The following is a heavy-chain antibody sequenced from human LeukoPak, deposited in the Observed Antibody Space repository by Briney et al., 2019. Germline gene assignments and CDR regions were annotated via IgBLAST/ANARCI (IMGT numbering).Heavy chain of an antibody. D-gene: IGHD3-22*01. V-gene: IGHV3-23*01. CDR1: GFTFSSYA. Sequence: GGSLRLSCAASGFTFSSYAMSWVRQAPGKGLEWVSAISGSGGSTYFAASVKGRFTISRDNSKNTLYLQMNSLRAEDTAVYYCAKTGSGYLYDAFDVWGQGTMVTVSS. J-gene: IGHJ3*01. CDR3: AKTGSGYLYDAFDV. CDR2: ISGSGGST.